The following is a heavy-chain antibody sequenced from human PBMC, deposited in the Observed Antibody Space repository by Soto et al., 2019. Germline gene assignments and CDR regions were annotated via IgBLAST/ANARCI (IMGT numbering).Heavy chain of an antibody. CDR1: GFPFDSYS. CDR3: AGAGNTIYAPHGLDV. Sequence: EVQLVESGGGLVKPGGSLRLSCAVSGFPFDSYSMSWVRQAPGQGLEWLASLSSGSFYIFHADSIRGRFTISRDDAKNLLLLQMNSLTIEDTATYYCAGAGNTIYAPHGLDVWGQGTAVTVSS. V-gene: IGHV3-21*01. D-gene: IGHD3-3*01. CDR2: LSSGSFYI. J-gene: IGHJ6*02.